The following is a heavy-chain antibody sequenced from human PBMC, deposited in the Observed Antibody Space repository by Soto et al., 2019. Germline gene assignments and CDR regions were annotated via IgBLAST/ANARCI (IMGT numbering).Heavy chain of an antibody. V-gene: IGHV3-23*01. CDR3: AKGMASSTSLLPNDY. CDR1: GFTFSSYA. D-gene: IGHD2-2*01. Sequence: GGSLGLSCAASGFTFSSYAMILVRQAPGKGLEWVSAISGSGGSTYYAASVKGRFTISRDNSKNTLYLQMNSLRAEDTAVYYCAKGMASSTSLLPNDYWGQGTLVTVSS. CDR2: ISGSGGST. J-gene: IGHJ4*02.